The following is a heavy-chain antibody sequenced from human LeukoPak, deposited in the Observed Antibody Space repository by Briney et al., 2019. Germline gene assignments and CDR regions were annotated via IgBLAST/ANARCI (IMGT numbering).Heavy chain of an antibody. CDR1: GFTFSSYE. V-gene: IGHV3-48*03. D-gene: IGHD3-22*01. J-gene: IGHJ4*02. CDR3: AGAPAHYYDSSDHYYVGESYFDY. CDR2: ISSSGSTI. Sequence: GGSLRLSCAASGFTFSSYEMNWVRQAPGKGLEWVSYISSSGSTIYYADSVKGRFTISRDNAKNSLYLQMNSLRAEDTAVYYCAGAPAHYYDSSDHYYVGESYFDYWGQGTLVTVSS.